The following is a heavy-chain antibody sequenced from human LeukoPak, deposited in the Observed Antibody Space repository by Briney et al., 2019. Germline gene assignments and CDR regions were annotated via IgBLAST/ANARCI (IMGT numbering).Heavy chain of an antibody. CDR3: AIGYTGISGTIDY. J-gene: IGHJ4*02. CDR2: IYTSGTT. D-gene: IGHD1-20*01. V-gene: IGHV4-61*02. Sequence: PAQTLSLTCTVSGGSINSGSYYWSWIRQPAGKGLEWIGRIYTSGTTNYNPSLKTRVTMSVDTSKNQFSLKLSSVTAADTAVYYCAIGYTGISGTIDYWGLGTLVTVSS. CDR1: GGSINSGSYY.